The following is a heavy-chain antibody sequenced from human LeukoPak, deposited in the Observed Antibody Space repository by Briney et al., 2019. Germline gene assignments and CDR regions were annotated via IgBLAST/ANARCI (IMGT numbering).Heavy chain of an antibody. CDR1: VYTFTGYY. CDR2: INPNSGGT. Sequence: ASVKVSCKASVYTFTGYYMHWVRQAPGQGLEWMGWINPNSGGTNYAQKFQGRVTMTRDTSISTAYMELSRLRSDDTAVYYCARGSELLPPIAAAGYWGQGTLVTVSS. J-gene: IGHJ4*02. V-gene: IGHV1-2*02. CDR3: ARGSELLPPIAAAGY. D-gene: IGHD6-13*01.